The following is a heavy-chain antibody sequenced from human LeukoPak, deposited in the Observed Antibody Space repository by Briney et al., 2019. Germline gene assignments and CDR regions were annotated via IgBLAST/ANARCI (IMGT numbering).Heavy chain of an antibody. D-gene: IGHD2-15*01. V-gene: IGHV1-69-2*01. CDR1: GYTFTDYY. CDR2: VDPEDGET. J-gene: IGHJ4*02. CDR3: ATDRFVVHGGGVDY. Sequence: ASVKVSCKVSGYTFTDYYMHWVQQAPGKGLEWMGLVDPEDGETIYAEKFQGRVTITADTSTDTAYMELSSLRSEDTAVYYCATDRFVVHGGGVDYWGQGTLVTVSS.